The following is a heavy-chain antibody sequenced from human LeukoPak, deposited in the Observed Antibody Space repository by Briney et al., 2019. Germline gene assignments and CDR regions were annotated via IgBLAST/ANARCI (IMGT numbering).Heavy chain of an antibody. D-gene: IGHD1-26*01. CDR3: AKDWDPDY. Sequence: GGSLRLSCAASGFTFSSLAMHWVRQAPGKGLEWVAVISYDGSNKYYADSVKGRYTISRDNSKNTLYLQMNSLRAEDTAVYYCAKDWDPDYWGQGTLVTVSS. J-gene: IGHJ4*02. V-gene: IGHV3-30*04. CDR2: ISYDGSNK. CDR1: GFTFSSLA.